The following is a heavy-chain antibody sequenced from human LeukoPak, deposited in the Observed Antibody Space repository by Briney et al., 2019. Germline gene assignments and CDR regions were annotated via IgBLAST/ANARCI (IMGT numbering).Heavy chain of an antibody. CDR2: VDPEDGET. J-gene: IGHJ3*02. CDR3: ATKGGSGSYPPVGDAFDI. V-gene: IGHV1-24*01. D-gene: IGHD3-10*01. Sequence: ASVKVSCKVSGYTLTELSMHWVRQAPGKGLEWMGGVDPEDGETIYAQKFQGRVTMTEDTSPDTAYMELSSLRSEDTAVYYCATKGGSGSYPPVGDAFDIWGQGTMVTVSS. CDR1: GYTLTELS.